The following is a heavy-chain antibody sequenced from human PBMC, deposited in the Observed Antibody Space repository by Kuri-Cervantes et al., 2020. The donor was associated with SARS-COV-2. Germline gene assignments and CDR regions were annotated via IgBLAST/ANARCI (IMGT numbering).Heavy chain of an antibody. J-gene: IGHJ2*01. CDR2: IYSGGSST. Sequence: GGSLRLSCAASGFTFSSYWMSWVRQAPGKGLEWVSVIYSGGSSTYYADSVKGRFTISRDNSKNTLYLQMNSLRAEDTAVYYCAKGSKNWYFDLWGLGTLVTVSS. V-gene: IGHV3-23*03. CDR3: AKGSKNWYFDL. D-gene: IGHD2/OR15-2a*01. CDR1: GFTFSSYW.